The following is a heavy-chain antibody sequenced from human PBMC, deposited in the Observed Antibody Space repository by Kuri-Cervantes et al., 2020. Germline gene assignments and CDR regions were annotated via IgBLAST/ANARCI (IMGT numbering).Heavy chain of an antibody. J-gene: IGHJ4*02. D-gene: IGHD6-13*01. CDR3: ARAPRSPAAAADFDY. CDR1: GFTFTSSA. V-gene: IGHV1-58*01. CDR2: IVVGSGNT. Sequence: SVKVSCKASGFTFTSSAVQWVRQARGQRLEWIGWIVVGSGNTNYAQKFQGRVTMTRDTSTSAVYLELSSLRSEDTAVYYCARAPRSPAAAADFDYWGQGTLVTVSS.